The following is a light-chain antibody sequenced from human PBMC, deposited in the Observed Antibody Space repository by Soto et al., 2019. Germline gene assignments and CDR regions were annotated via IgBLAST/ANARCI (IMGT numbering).Light chain of an antibody. CDR1: RSVSTN. CDR2: GAS. V-gene: IGKV3-15*01. J-gene: IGKJ4*01. Sequence: PQSPAPVSVSPGARATLSCRASRSVSTNLAWYQHKHGQAPRLLIYGASTRVTDIPPRFSGRGSGTEFTLTINYLKSEDFGVYYCQQYEKTVPPFTFGGGTKVEI. CDR3: QQYEKTVPPFT.